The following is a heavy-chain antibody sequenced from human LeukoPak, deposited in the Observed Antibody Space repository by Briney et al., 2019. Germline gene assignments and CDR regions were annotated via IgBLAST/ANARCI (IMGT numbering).Heavy chain of an antibody. V-gene: IGHV3-7*01. CDR2: INQDGSKE. J-gene: IGHJ4*02. Sequence: GGSLRLSCVASGITFSSSWMSWVRQAPGKGLEWVAHINQDGSKEYYMDSVKARFTISRDNAENSLSLQMNSLRAEDTAVYYCVRDGGVSGYDLLDYWGQGTLVTVSS. CDR1: GITFSSSW. D-gene: IGHD5-12*01. CDR3: VRDGGVSGYDLLDY.